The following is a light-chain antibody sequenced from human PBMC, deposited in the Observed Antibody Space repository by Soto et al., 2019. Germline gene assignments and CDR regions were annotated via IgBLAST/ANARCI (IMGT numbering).Light chain of an antibody. CDR2: SAS. J-gene: IGKJ3*01. CDR1: ESINTY. Sequence: DIEMTQSPSSLSASVGDRVTITCRASESINTYLNWYQLKSAKAPKLLIYSASTLESGAPSRFSGSGSGTEFTLTISSLQREDFATYFCQQSYSTPLFTFGPGTKVDTK. V-gene: IGKV1-39*01. CDR3: QQSYSTPLFT.